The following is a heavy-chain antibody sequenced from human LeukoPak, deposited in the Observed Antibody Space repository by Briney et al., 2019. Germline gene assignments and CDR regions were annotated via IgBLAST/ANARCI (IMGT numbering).Heavy chain of an antibody. CDR2: INRSGST. Sequence: SETLSLTCAVYGGSFSGYYWSWIRQPPGKGLEWIGEINRSGSTNYNPSLKSRVTISVDTSKNQSSLKLSSVTAADTAVYYCARGRYNWNYDWFDPWGQGTLVTVSS. CDR3: ARGRYNWNYDWFDP. V-gene: IGHV4-34*01. J-gene: IGHJ5*02. CDR1: GGSFSGYY. D-gene: IGHD1-7*01.